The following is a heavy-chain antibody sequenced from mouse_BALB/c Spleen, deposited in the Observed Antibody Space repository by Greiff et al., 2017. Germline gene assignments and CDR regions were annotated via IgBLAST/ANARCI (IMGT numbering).Heavy chain of an antibody. V-gene: IGHV5-12-2*01. J-gene: IGHJ4*01. Sequence: EVKLVESGGGLVQPGGSLKLSCAASGFTFSSYTMSWVRQTPEKRLEWVAYISNGGGSTYYPDTVKGRFTISRDNAKNTLYLQMSSLKSEDTAMYYCARHHGDYWGQGTSVTVSS. CDR3: ARHHGDY. CDR2: ISNGGGST. CDR1: GFTFSSYT.